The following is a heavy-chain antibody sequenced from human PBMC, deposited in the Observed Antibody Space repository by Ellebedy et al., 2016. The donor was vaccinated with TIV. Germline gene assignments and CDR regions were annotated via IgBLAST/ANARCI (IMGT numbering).Heavy chain of an antibody. CDR1: GYNFRGYY. CDR2: INPNGDGT. D-gene: IGHD3-10*01. CDR3: ARDFFYGLGNYYPYYGMDV. V-gene: IGHV1-2*02. Sequence: ASVKVSCKVSGYNFRGYYMNWVRKAPGQGFEWMGWINPNGDGTNYAQRFQGRVTMTTDTSINTAYLELSKLRSDDTAVYYCARDFFYGLGNYYPYYGMDVWGQGTTVIVSS. J-gene: IGHJ6*02.